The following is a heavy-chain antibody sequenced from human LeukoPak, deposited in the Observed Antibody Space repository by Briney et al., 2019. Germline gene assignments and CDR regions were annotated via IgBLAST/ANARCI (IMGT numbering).Heavy chain of an antibody. CDR1: GFTFSSYA. D-gene: IGHD3-10*01. Sequence: PGRSLRLSCAASGFTFSSYAMHWVRQAPGKGPEWVAVISHDGSNKYYADSVKGRFTISRDNPKNTLYLQMNSLRAEDTAVYYCARESYRFGEFYFDYWGQGTLVTVSS. J-gene: IGHJ4*02. V-gene: IGHV3-30*04. CDR2: ISHDGSNK. CDR3: ARESYRFGEFYFDY.